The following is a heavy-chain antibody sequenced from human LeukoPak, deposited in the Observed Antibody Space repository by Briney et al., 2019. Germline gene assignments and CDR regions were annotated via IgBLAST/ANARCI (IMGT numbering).Heavy chain of an antibody. Sequence: SETLSLTCTVSGGSISSSSYYWGWIRQPPGKGLEWIGSIYYSGSTYYNPSLKSRVTISVDTSKNQFSLKLSSVTAADTAVYYCARFITIFGVVSDRPVNWFDPWGQGTLVTVPS. V-gene: IGHV4-39*01. CDR1: GGSISSSSYY. J-gene: IGHJ5*02. CDR2: IYYSGST. D-gene: IGHD3-3*01. CDR3: ARFITIFGVVSDRPVNWFDP.